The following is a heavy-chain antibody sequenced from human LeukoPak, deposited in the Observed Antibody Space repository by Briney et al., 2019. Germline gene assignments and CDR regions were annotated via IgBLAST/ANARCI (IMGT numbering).Heavy chain of an antibody. D-gene: IGHD5-12*01. V-gene: IGHV4-59*01. Sequence: SEILSLTWTVSGGSISSYYWSWIRQPPGKGLEWIGYIYYSGSTNYNPSLKSRVTISVDTSKNQFSLKLSSVTAADTAVYYCARGLLWLPTDSNWFDPWGQGTLVTVSS. CDR1: GGSISSYY. J-gene: IGHJ5*02. CDR3: ARGLLWLPTDSNWFDP. CDR2: IYYSGST.